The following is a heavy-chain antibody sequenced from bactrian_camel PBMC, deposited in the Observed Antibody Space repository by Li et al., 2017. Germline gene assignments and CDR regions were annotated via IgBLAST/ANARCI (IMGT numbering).Heavy chain of an antibody. CDR3: AADKTWYTNSLIDTAYNY. CDR2: VDTTGSK. J-gene: IGHJ4*01. D-gene: IGHD1*01. CDR1: GYTCI. Sequence: QVQLVESGGRSVQAGESLRLSCATSGYTCIGWLRQALGKRRELIATVDTTGSKAYTDVVKGRFTISQDSAKNTLDLQMDSLKPEDTAMYYCAADKTWYTNSLIDTAYNYWGPGTQVTVS. V-gene: IGHV3S53*01.